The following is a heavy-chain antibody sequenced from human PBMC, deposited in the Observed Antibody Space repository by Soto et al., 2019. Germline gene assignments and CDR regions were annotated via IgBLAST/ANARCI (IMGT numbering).Heavy chain of an antibody. CDR2: IYSGGST. Sequence: EVQLVETGGGLIQPGGSLRLSCAASGFTVSSNYMSWVRQAPGKGLEWVSVIYSGGSTYYADSVKGRFTISRDNSKNTLYLQMNSLRAEDTAVYYCARDRIVVEDANYYYYGMDVWGQGTTVTVSS. V-gene: IGHV3-53*02. CDR3: ARDRIVVEDANYYYYGMDV. J-gene: IGHJ6*02. CDR1: GFTVSSNY. D-gene: IGHD2-2*01.